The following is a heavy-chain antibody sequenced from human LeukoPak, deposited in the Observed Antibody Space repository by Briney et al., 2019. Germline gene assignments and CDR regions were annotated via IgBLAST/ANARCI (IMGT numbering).Heavy chain of an antibody. V-gene: IGHV3-33*01. J-gene: IGHJ3*02. CDR2: IWYDGSKE. CDR3: ARDGYSSSPYI. D-gene: IGHD6-13*01. Sequence: GGSLRLSCAASGFTFSSYGMHWVRQAPGKGLEWVAVIWYDGSKEYYADSVKGRFTISRDNSKNTLYLQMNSLRAEDTAVYYCARDGYSSSPYIWGQGTMVTVSS. CDR1: GFTFSSYG.